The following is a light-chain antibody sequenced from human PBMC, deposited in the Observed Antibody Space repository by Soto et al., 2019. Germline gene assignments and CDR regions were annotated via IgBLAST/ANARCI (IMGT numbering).Light chain of an antibody. V-gene: IGLV2-14*01. CDR1: NSDIGGYNY. Sequence: QSALTQPASVSGSPGQSITISCTGTNSDIGGYNYVSWYQQHPGKAPKLMIYEVSSRPSGVSNRFSGSKSGNTASLTISGVQADDEADYYCSSYTSSSTLVFGTGTKVTVL. J-gene: IGLJ1*01. CDR2: EVS. CDR3: SSYTSSSTLV.